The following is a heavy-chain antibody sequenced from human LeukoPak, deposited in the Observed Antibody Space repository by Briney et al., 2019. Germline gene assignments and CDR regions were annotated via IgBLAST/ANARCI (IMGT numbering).Heavy chain of an antibody. CDR2: IIPILGIA. Sequence: SVKVSCKASGGTFSCYAISWVRQAPGQGLEWMGRIIPILGIANYAQKFQGRVTMTEDTSTDTAYMELSSLRSEDTAVYYCATAHITMIVVVTGAFDIWGQGTMVTVSS. D-gene: IGHD3-22*01. CDR1: GGTFSCYA. J-gene: IGHJ3*02. CDR3: ATAHITMIVVVTGAFDI. V-gene: IGHV1-69*04.